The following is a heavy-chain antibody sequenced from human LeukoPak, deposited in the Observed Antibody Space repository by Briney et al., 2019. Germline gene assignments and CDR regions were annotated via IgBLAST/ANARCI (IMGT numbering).Heavy chain of an antibody. CDR1: GGSFSGYY. CDR2: INHSGST. V-gene: IGHV4-34*01. Sequence: SSETLSLTCAVYGGSFSGYYWSWIRQPPGKGLEWIGEINHSGSTNYNPSLKSRVTISVDTSKNQFFLKLSSVTAADTAVYYCASSEGYYYYGMDVWGQGTTVTVSS. CDR3: ASSEGYYYYGMDV. J-gene: IGHJ6*02.